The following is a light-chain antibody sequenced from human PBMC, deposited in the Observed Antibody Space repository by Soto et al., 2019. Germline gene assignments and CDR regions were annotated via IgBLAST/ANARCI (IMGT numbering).Light chain of an antibody. CDR2: NVY. CDR1: SSDVGAYNF. Sequence: QSRLTQPASFSGSPLQSIAISCTGTSSDVGAYNFVSWRQQHPGKAPKLMIYNVYDRPSGISYRFSGSKSGNTASLTISGLQGEDEADYYCSAYTVSRTYVFGTGTKVTV. V-gene: IGLV2-14*03. J-gene: IGLJ1*01. CDR3: SAYTVSRTYV.